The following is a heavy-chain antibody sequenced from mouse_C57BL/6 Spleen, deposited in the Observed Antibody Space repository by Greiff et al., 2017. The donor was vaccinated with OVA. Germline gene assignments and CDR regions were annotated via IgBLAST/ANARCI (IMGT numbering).Heavy chain of an antibody. CDR3: ARVGDGYYDDY. V-gene: IGHV1-26*01. Sequence: VQLQQSGPELVKPGASVKISCKASGYTFTDYYMNWVKQSHGKSLEWIGDINPNNGGTSYNQKFKGKATLTVDKSSSTAYMELRSLTSEDSAVYYCARVGDGYYDDYWGQGTTLTVSS. CDR2: INPNNGGT. J-gene: IGHJ2*01. CDR1: GYTFTDYY. D-gene: IGHD2-3*01.